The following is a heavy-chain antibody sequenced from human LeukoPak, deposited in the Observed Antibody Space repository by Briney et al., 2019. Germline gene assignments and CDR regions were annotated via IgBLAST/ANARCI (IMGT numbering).Heavy chain of an antibody. D-gene: IGHD2-2*01. CDR1: GGTFSSYA. Sequence: SVKVSCKASGGTFSSYAISWVRQAPGQGLEWMRGIIPIFDTANYAQKFQGRVTITTDESTSTAYMELSSLRSEDTAVYYCARDSPEYKVVPAGSYYYYYYMDVWGKGTTVTVSS. CDR3: ARDSPEYKVVPAGSYYYYYYMDV. V-gene: IGHV1-69*05. CDR2: IIPIFDTA. J-gene: IGHJ6*03.